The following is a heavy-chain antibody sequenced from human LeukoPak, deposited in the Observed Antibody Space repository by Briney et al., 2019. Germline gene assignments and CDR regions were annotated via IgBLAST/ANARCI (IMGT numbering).Heavy chain of an antibody. CDR1: GFTFSDHA. CDR2: IKQDGSEK. Sequence: PGGSLRLSCAASGFTFSDHAMSWVRQAPGKGLEWVANIKQDGSEKYYVDSVKGRFTISRDNAKTSLYLQMNSLRAEDTAVYYCARAIGGYDSYWGQGTLVTVSS. CDR3: ARAIGGYDSY. V-gene: IGHV3-7*01. D-gene: IGHD5-12*01. J-gene: IGHJ4*02.